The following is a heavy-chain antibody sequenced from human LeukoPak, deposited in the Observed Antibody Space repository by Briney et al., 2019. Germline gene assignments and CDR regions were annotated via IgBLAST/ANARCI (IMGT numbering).Heavy chain of an antibody. Sequence: GGSLRLSCAASGFTFSSYWMSWVRQAPGKGLEWVSSISSSSSYIYYADSVKGRFTISRDNAKNSLYLQMNSLRAEDTAVYYCARDWSVGPHYYDSSGWGQGTLVTVSS. CDR3: ARDWSVGPHYYDSSG. CDR2: ISSSSSYI. CDR1: GFTFSSYW. J-gene: IGHJ4*02. V-gene: IGHV3-21*01. D-gene: IGHD3-22*01.